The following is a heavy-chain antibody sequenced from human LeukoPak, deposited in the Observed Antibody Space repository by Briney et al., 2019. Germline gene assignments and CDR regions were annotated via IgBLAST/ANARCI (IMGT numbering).Heavy chain of an antibody. V-gene: IGHV4-39*07. CDR3: AAEGVPAAIGANNWFDP. CDR1: GGSISSSSYY. CDR2: IYYSGST. J-gene: IGHJ5*02. D-gene: IGHD2-2*02. Sequence: SETLSLTCTVSGGSISSSSYYWGWIRQPPGKGLEWIGSIYYSGSTYYNPSLKSRVTISVDTSKNQFSLKLSSVTAADTAVYYCAAEGVPAAIGANNWFDPWGQGTLVTVSS.